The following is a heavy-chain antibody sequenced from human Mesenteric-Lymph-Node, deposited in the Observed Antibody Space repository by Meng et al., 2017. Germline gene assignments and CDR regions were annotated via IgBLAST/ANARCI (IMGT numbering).Heavy chain of an antibody. V-gene: IGHV6-1*01. D-gene: IGHD6-19*01. CDR3: ARGFTVAGRFDP. CDR1: GDSVSSNSAA. CDR2: TYYRSKWYS. Sequence: LRLSCAISGDSVSSNSAAWNWIRQSPSRGLEWLGRTYYRSKWYSDYAVSVKSRITINPDTSKNQFSLQLNSVTPEDTAVYFCARGFTVAGRFDPWGQGTLVTVSS. J-gene: IGHJ5*02.